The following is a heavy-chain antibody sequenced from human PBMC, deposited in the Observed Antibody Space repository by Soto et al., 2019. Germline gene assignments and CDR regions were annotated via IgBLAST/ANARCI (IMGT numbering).Heavy chain of an antibody. CDR2: INHSGST. J-gene: IGHJ6*01. CDR3: ARGWISWQWLRYYYYGMDV. CDR1: VGSFSGYY. V-gene: IGHV4-34*01. Sequence: SETLSFTCAIYVGSFSGYYWSWMGQPPGKGLEWIGEINHSGSTNYNPSLKSRVTISVDTSKNQFSLKLSSVTAADTAVYYCARGWISWQWLRYYYYGMDVWGQGTTVTVSS. D-gene: IGHD6-19*01.